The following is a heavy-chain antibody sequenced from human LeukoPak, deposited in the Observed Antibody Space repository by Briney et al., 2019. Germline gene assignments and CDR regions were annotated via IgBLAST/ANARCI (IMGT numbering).Heavy chain of an antibody. CDR3: ARGVFDSSGYYGYFDY. CDR1: GYTFTSYY. D-gene: IGHD3-22*01. CDR2: INPSGGST. J-gene: IGHJ4*02. V-gene: IGHV1-46*01. Sequence: ASVKVSCKASGYTFTSYYMHWVRQAPGQGLEWMGIINPSGGSTSYAQKFQGRVTMARDTSTSTVYMELSSLRSEDTAVYYCARGVFDSSGYYGYFDYWGQGTLVTVSS.